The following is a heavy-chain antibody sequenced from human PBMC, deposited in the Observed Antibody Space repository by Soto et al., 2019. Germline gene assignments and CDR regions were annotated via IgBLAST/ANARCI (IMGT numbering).Heavy chain of an antibody. CDR3: ATVGGGIVSGDYEDY. D-gene: IGHD4-17*01. Sequence: SETLSLTCAVSGGSISSSNWWCWVRQPPGKGLGWIGEIYHSGSTNYNPSLKSRVTISVDKSKNQFSLKLSSVTAADTAVYYCATVGGGIVSGDYEDYWGQGTLVTVSS. J-gene: IGHJ4*02. CDR2: IYHSGST. CDR1: GGSISSSNW. V-gene: IGHV4-4*02.